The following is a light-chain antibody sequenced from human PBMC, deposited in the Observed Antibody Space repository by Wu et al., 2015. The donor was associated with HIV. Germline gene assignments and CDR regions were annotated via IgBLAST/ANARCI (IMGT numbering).Light chain of an antibody. CDR3: QQYNPSSGYI. Sequence: DIQMTQSPSTLSAFVGDRVTITCRASQSISNWLAWYQQQPGKAPKLLIYKASTLESGVPSRFSGSGSGTEFTLTISSLQPDDFATYYCQQYNPSSGYIFGRGPSWRSN. V-gene: IGKV1-5*03. J-gene: IGKJ2*01. CDR2: KAS. CDR1: QSISNW.